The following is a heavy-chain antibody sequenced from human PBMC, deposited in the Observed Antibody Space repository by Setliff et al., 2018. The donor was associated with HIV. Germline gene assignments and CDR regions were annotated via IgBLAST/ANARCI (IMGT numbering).Heavy chain of an antibody. J-gene: IGHJ4*02. V-gene: IGHV1-2*04. D-gene: IGHD3-22*01. CDR2: INPNSGGT. CDR1: GYTFTGYY. CDR3: ARFPNPSQIVVIMPPDY. Sequence: ASVKVSCKASGYTFTGYYMHWVRQAPGQGLEWMGWINPNSGGTNFAQKFQGWVTMTRDTSISTAYMELSRLRSDDTAVYYCARFPNPSQIVVIMPPDYWGQGTLV.